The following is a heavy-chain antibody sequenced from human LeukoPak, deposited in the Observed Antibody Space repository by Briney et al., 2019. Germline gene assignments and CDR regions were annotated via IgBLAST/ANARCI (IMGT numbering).Heavy chain of an antibody. J-gene: IGHJ4*02. V-gene: IGHV3-30*02. CDR1: GFTFSNSG. Sequence: PGGSLRLSCAASGFTFSNSGMHWVRQAPGKGLEWVAFIRYDGSNKFYADSVKGRFSISRDNSKNTLYLQMNSLRAEDTAVYYCASTGGGPRVYWGQGTLVTVSS. D-gene: IGHD1-14*01. CDR2: IRYDGSNK. CDR3: ASTGGGPRVY.